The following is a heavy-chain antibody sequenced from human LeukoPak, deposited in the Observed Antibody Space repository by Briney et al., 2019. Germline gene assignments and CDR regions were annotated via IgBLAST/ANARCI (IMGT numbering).Heavy chain of an antibody. D-gene: IGHD3-9*01. V-gene: IGHV3-9*01. CDR1: GFTFDDYA. CDR3: ATQLRYFDWLPHDAFDI. CDR2: ISWNSGSI. Sequence: GGSLRPSCAASGFTFDDYAMHWVRQAPGKGLEWVSGISWNSGSIDYADSVKGRFTISRDNAKNSLYLQMNSLRAEDTAVYYCATQLRYFDWLPHDAFDIWGQGTMVTVSS. J-gene: IGHJ3*02.